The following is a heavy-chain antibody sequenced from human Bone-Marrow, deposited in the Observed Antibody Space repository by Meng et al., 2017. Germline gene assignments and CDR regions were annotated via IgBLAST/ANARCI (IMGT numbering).Heavy chain of an antibody. CDR1: GGSISSGNYY. CDR2: IYASGST. V-gene: IGHV4-61*02. CDR3: ARASSGSGSYYKPFDY. D-gene: IGHD3-10*01. J-gene: IGHJ4*02. Sequence: SETLSLTCTASGGSISSGNYYWSWIRQPAGKGLEWIGRIYASGSTNYNPSLKSRVTISVDTSKNQFSLKLSSVTAADTAVYYCARASSGSGSYYKPFDYWGQGTLVTVSS.